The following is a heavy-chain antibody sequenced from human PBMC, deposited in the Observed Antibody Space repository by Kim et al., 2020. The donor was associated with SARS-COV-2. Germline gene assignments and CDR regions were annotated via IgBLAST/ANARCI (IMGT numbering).Heavy chain of an antibody. V-gene: IGHV3-23*01. J-gene: IGHJ5*02. Sequence: YYADSVKGRFTISRDNSKNTLNLQMNSLRAEDTAVYYCAKDLGVHSWFVPWGQGTLVTVSS. CDR3: AKDLGVHSWFVP.